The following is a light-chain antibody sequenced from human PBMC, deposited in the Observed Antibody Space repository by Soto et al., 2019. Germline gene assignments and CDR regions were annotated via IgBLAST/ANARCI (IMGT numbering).Light chain of an antibody. CDR1: QSVSSSY. J-gene: IGKJ5*01. Sequence: EIVLTQSPGTLSLSPGERATLSCRASQSVSSSYLAWYQKKPGQAPRLLIYSTSSRATGFPDRFSGSGSGTDFTLTSSSLEPEDFAVYFCQRYGGSPLVTFGQETPLQIK. CDR3: QRYGGSPLVT. V-gene: IGKV3-20*01. CDR2: STS.